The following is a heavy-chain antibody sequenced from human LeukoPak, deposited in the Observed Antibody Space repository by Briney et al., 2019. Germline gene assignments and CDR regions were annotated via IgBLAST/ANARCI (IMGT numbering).Heavy chain of an antibody. CDR3: AKGPLIRNWFDP. Sequence: GGSLRLSCAASGFTFSSYGMHWVRQAPGKGLEWVAFIRYDGSNKYYADSAKSRFTISRDNSKNTLYLQMNSLRAEDTAVYYCAKGPLIRNWFDPWGQGTLVTVSS. CDR1: GFTFSSYG. V-gene: IGHV3-30*02. D-gene: IGHD2-21*01. J-gene: IGHJ5*02. CDR2: IRYDGSNK.